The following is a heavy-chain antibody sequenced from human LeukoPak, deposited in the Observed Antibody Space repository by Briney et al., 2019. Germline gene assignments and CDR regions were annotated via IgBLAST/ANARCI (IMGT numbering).Heavy chain of an antibody. CDR1: GFTFSSYG. CDR3: AKATVGTSWAFDI. Sequence: GGSLRLSCAASGFTFSSYGMHWVRQAPGKGLEWVAVISYDGSDKYYADSVKGRFTISRDNSKNTLYLQMNGLRAEDTAVYYCAKATVGTSWAFDIWGQGTMVTVSS. V-gene: IGHV3-30*18. CDR2: ISYDGSDK. D-gene: IGHD4-23*01. J-gene: IGHJ3*02.